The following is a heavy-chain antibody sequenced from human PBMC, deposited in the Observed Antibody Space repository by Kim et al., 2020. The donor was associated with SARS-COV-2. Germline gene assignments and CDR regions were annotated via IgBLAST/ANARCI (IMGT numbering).Heavy chain of an antibody. CDR1: GFTFSSYA. J-gene: IGHJ4*02. Sequence: GGSLRLSCAASGFTFSSYAMGWVRQAPGRGLEWVSAISGSGGSPSYADSVKGRFTISRDNSKNTLYLQMNSLRAEDTAVYSCAKSTWLGDLLHFDSWGQGTRVTVSS. D-gene: IGHD3-10*01. V-gene: IGHV3-23*01. CDR3: AKSTWLGDLLHFDS. CDR2: ISGSGGSP.